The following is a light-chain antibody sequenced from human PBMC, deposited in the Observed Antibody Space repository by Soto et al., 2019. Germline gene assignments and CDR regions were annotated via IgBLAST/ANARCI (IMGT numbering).Light chain of an antibody. V-gene: IGKV1-39*01. CDR2: AAS. CDR1: QSISND. Sequence: MQLIHSPSPLSESVGATFAITRXASQSISNDLNWYQQKPGKAPKVLIYAASNLQSGVPPRFSGSGSGTDFTLTISSLQPEDVATYFCQQNYRTPITFAQGTRLEIK. J-gene: IGKJ5*01. CDR3: QQNYRTPIT.